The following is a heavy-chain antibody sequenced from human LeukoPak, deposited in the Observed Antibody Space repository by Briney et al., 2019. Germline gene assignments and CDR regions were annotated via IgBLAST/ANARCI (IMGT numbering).Heavy chain of an antibody. CDR1: GYTFTSYY. J-gene: IGHJ4*02. CDR2: INPSGDST. V-gene: IGHV1-46*03. CDR3: ARGEYYDSSGYYYARVWFDY. Sequence: GAAVKVSCKASGYTFTSYYMHWVRQAPGQGLEWMGIINPSGDSTSYAQKFQGRVTMTRDTSTSTVYMELSSLRSEDTAVYYCARGEYYDSSGYYYARVWFDYWGQGTLVTVSS. D-gene: IGHD3-22*01.